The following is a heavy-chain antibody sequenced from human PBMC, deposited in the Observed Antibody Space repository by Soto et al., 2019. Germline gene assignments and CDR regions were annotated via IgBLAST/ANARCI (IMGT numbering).Heavy chain of an antibody. CDR3: ARWVSGIDKSAFDI. D-gene: IGHD2-8*01. Sequence: GGSLRLSCATSGFTFSNYWMSWVRLTPGKRLEWVAKIRYDGSQGYYVDSVKGRFTISRDNAKSSLSLQMNSLRAEDTATYYCARWVSGIDKSAFDIWGQGTKVTVSS. CDR1: GFTFSNYW. J-gene: IGHJ3*02. V-gene: IGHV3-7*02. CDR2: IRYDGSQG.